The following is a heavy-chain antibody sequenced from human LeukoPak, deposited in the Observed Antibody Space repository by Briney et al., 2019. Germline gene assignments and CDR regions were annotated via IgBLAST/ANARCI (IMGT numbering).Heavy chain of an antibody. CDR1: GYIFTGYY. Sequence: ASVKVSCKASGYIFTGYYMHWVRQAPGQGLEWKGWINPNNGDTKFAQNFQRRVTMTRDRSISTAYMELSRLKSDDTAVYYCARDDDRNIMGVISYWGQGTLVTVSS. CDR2: INPNNGDT. D-gene: IGHD3-10*01. J-gene: IGHJ4*02. CDR3: ARDDDRNIMGVISY. V-gene: IGHV1-2*02.